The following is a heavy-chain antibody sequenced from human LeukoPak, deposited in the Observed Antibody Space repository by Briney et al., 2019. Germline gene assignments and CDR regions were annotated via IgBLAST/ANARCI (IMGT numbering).Heavy chain of an antibody. V-gene: IGHV5-51*01. D-gene: IGHD3-10*01. CDR1: GYFFTSYC. CDR3: ARSYGSGSYGGAFDI. J-gene: IGHJ3*02. Sequence: GESLKISCKGSGYFFTSYCIAWVRQVPGKGLEWMGIIYPGDSDTRYSPPFQGQVTMSADKSISTAYLQWSSLKASDTAMYYCARSYGSGSYGGAFDIWGQGTMVTVSS. CDR2: IYPGDSDT.